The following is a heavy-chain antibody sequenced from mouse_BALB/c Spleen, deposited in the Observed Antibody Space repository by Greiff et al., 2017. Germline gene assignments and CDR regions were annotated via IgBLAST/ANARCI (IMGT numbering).Heavy chain of an antibody. Sequence: EVKLQESGPSLVKPSQTLSLTCSVTGDSITSGYWNWIRKFPGNKLEYMGYISYSGSTYYNPSLKSRISITRDTSKNQYYLQLNSVTTEDTATYYCARSHYDYVRGLAYWGQGTLVTVSA. V-gene: IGHV3-8*02. CDR1: GDSITSGY. CDR2: ISYSGST. CDR3: ARSHYDYVRGLAY. J-gene: IGHJ3*01. D-gene: IGHD2-4*01.